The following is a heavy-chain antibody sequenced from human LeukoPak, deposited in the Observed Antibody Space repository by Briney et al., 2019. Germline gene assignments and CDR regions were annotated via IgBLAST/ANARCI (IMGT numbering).Heavy chain of an antibody. D-gene: IGHD3-22*01. Sequence: SETLSLTCTVSGGSISSYYWGWIRQPPGKGLEWIGYIYYSGSTNYNPSPKSRVTISVDTSKNQFSLKLSSVTAADTAVYYCARVRSSGYPPPPAFDYWGQGTLVTVSS. CDR1: GGSISSYY. CDR3: ARVRSSGYPPPPAFDY. CDR2: IYYSGST. V-gene: IGHV4-59*01. J-gene: IGHJ4*02.